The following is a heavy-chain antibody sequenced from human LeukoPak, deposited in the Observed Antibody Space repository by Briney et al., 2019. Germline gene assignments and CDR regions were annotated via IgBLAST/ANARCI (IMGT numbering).Heavy chain of an antibody. CDR1: GYTFSDYY. CDR2: INPKRGVT. J-gene: IGHJ3*01. Sequence: ASVKVPYKASGYTFSDYYIHWMRQAPGQGLEWMGWINPKRGVTTYAQKFQGRVTMTRDTSITTAYMELTRLRSDDTTIYYCARERNYGDYGYAFDVWGQGTKVTVSS. D-gene: IGHD4-17*01. CDR3: ARERNYGDYGYAFDV. V-gene: IGHV1-2*02.